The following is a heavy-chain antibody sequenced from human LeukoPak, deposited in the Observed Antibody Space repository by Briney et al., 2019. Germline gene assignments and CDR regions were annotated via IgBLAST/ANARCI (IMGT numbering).Heavy chain of an antibody. CDR2: INWNGGST. CDR1: GFTFDDYG. Sequence: RTGGSLRLSCAASGFTFDDYGMSWVRQTPGKGLEWVSGINWNGGSTGYADSVKGRFTISRDNAKNSLYLQMNSLRAEDTALYYCARARSTGYYVADYWGQGTLVTVSS. D-gene: IGHD3-9*01. J-gene: IGHJ4*02. V-gene: IGHV3-20*04. CDR3: ARARSTGYYVADY.